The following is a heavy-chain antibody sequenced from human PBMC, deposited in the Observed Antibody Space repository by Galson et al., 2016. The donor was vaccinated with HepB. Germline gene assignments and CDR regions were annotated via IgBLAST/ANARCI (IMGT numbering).Heavy chain of an antibody. CDR3: AAAGYDSSAFDI. Sequence: SVKVSCKASGFTFISSAVQWVRQARGQRLEWIGWIVVGSGNTHYAQKFQERVTITRDISTSTAYMELSSLRSEDTAVYFCAAAGYDSSAFDIWGQGTMVTVSS. J-gene: IGHJ3*02. V-gene: IGHV1-58*01. D-gene: IGHD3-22*01. CDR2: IVVGSGNT. CDR1: GFTFISSA.